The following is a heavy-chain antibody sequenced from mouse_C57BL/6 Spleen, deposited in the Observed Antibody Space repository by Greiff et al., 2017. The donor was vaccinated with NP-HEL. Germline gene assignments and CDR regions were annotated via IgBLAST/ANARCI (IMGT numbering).Heavy chain of an antibody. V-gene: IGHV5-12*01. CDR2: ISNGGGST. Sequence: DVHLVESGGGLVQPGGSLKLSCAASGFTFSDYYMYWVRQTPEKRLEWVAYISNGGGSTYYPDTVKGRFTISRDNAKYTLYLQMSRLKAEDTAMYYCARQTDPYAMDYWGQGTSVTVSS. CDR1: GFTFSDYY. J-gene: IGHJ4*01. CDR3: ARQTDPYAMDY.